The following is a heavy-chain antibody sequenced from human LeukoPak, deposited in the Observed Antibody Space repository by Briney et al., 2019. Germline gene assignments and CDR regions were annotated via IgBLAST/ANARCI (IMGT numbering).Heavy chain of an antibody. CDR1: GGSISTYY. CDR2: IYHSGST. Sequence: PSETLSLTCTVSGGSISTYYWSWTRQPPGKGLEWIGYIYHSGSTKYNPSLKSRVTISVDTSKNQFSLKLSSVTAADTAVYYCARDGYSGNDGLWGQGTLVTVSS. V-gene: IGHV4-59*01. CDR3: ARDGYSGNDGL. D-gene: IGHD5-12*01. J-gene: IGHJ4*02.